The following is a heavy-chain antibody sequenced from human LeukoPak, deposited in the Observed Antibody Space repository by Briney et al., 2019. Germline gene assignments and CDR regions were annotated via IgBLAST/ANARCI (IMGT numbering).Heavy chain of an antibody. CDR1: GGSISSSSYS. Sequence: PSETLSLTCTVSGGSISSSSYSWGWIRQPPGKGLEWIGSIDYSGSTYYNPSLKSRVTISVDTSKNQFSLKLSSVTAADTAVYYCARHGDLYGGPVSYWGQGTLVTVSS. V-gene: IGHV4-39*01. CDR2: IDYSGST. CDR3: ARHGDLYGGPVSY. D-gene: IGHD4-23*01. J-gene: IGHJ4*02.